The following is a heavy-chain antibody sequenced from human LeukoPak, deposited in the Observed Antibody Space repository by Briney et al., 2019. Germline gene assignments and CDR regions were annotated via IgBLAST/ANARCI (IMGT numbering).Heavy chain of an antibody. D-gene: IGHD2-2*01. CDR3: ARVGRYCSSTSCYYYYGMDV. CDR2: IYYSGST. CDR1: GGSISSYY. J-gene: IGHJ6*02. V-gene: IGHV4-30-4*08. Sequence: KPSETLSLTCTVSGGSISSYYWSWIRQPPGKGLEWIGYIYYSGSTYYNPSLKSRVTISVDTSKNQFSLRLSSVTAADTAVYYCARVGRYCSSTSCYYYYGMDVWGQGTTVTVSS.